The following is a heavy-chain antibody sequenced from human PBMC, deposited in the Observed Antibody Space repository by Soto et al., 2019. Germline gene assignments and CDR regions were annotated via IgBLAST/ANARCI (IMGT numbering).Heavy chain of an antibody. CDR2: ISSIGGTT. D-gene: IGHD2-15*01. CDR3: AKASVGQWSLFDY. Sequence: EVPLLESGGGLVQPGGSLRLSCAASGFTFSSYAMSWVRQAPGKGLEWVSAISSIGGTTYYADSVNGRFTISRDNFKNTLYLQMNSLRAEDTAVYYCAKASVGQWSLFDYWGQGTLVTLSS. J-gene: IGHJ4*02. CDR1: GFTFSSYA. V-gene: IGHV3-23*01.